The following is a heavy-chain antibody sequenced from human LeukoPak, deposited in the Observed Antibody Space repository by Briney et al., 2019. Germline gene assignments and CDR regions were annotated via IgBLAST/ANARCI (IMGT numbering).Heavy chain of an antibody. D-gene: IGHD6-19*01. CDR2: ISWNSGSI. V-gene: IGHV3-9*01. Sequence: GGSLRLSCAASGFTFDDYAMHWVRQAPGQGLEWVSGISWNSGSIGYADSVKGRFTISRDNAKNSLYLQMNSLRAEDTALYYCAKDGGGIGGWYLDYWGQGTLVTVSS. CDR1: GFTFDDYA. J-gene: IGHJ4*02. CDR3: AKDGGGIGGWYLDY.